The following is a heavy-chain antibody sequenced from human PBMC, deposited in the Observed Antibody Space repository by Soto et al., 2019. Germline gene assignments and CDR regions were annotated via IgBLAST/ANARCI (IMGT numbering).Heavy chain of an antibody. D-gene: IGHD2-2*01. J-gene: IGHJ5*02. CDR3: ASHYCSSTSCYLGWFDP. CDR2: IYHSGST. V-gene: IGHV4-30-2*01. CDR1: GGSISSGGYS. Sequence: QLQLQESGSGLVKPSQTLSLTCAVSGGSISSGGYSWSWIRQPPGKGLEWIGYIYHSGSTYYNPSLKSRVTISVDRSKNQFSLKLSSVTAADTAVYYCASHYCSSTSCYLGWFDPWGQGTLVTVSS.